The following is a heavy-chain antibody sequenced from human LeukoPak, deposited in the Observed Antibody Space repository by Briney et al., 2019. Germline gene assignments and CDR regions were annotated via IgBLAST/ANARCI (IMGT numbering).Heavy chain of an antibody. Sequence: GGSLRLSCAASGFTFSSYGMHWVRQAPGKGLEWVAVIWYDGSNKYYADSVKGRFTISRDNSKNTLYLQMDSLRAEDTAVYYCANLYGDLDYWGQGTLVTVSS. CDR3: ANLYGDLDY. J-gene: IGHJ4*02. D-gene: IGHD4-17*01. CDR2: IWYDGSNK. CDR1: GFTFSSYG. V-gene: IGHV3-33*03.